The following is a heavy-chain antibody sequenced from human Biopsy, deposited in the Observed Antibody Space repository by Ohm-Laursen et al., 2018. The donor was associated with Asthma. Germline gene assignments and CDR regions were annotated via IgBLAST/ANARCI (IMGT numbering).Heavy chain of an antibody. CDR2: INPNSGDT. D-gene: IGHD2-15*01. V-gene: IGHV1-2*06. CDR1: GYTFTDYS. Sequence: ATVKISCKTSGYTFTDYSIHWVRQAPGQGLEWMGRINPNSGDTKYAQRFQGRVTVTRDRSISTAYMELSRLRSDDTAVYYCARDRGYCSGGTCPSWFDPWGQGTLVIVSS. J-gene: IGHJ5*02. CDR3: ARDRGYCSGGTCPSWFDP.